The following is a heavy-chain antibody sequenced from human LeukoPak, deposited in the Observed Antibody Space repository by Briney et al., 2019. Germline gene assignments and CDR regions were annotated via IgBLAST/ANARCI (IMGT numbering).Heavy chain of an antibody. D-gene: IGHD5-24*01. Sequence: GRSLRLSCAASGFTFSDHGLHWVRQAPGKGLEWVALIWHDGSNKYYADSVMGRFTISRDNSKNTLYLQMNSLRAEDTAMYYCAKDGDAYTEFYYYYMDVWGKGTTVTVSS. CDR3: AKDGDAYTEFYYYYMDV. CDR2: IWHDGSNK. CDR1: GFTFSDHG. J-gene: IGHJ6*03. V-gene: IGHV3-33*06.